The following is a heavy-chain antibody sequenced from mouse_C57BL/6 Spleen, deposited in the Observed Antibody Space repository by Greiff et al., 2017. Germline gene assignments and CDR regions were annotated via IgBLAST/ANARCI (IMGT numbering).Heavy chain of an antibody. CDR2: FHPYNDDT. J-gene: IGHJ2*01. V-gene: IGHV1-47*01. CDR3: ARGTTVVAGYFDY. D-gene: IGHD1-1*01. CDR1: GYTFTTYP. Sequence: VKVVESGAELVKPGASVKMSCKASGYTFTTYPIEWMKQNHGKSLEWIGNFHPYNDDTKYNEKFKGKATLTVEKSSSTVYLELSRFTSDDSAVYYCARGTTVVAGYFDYWGQGTTLTVSS.